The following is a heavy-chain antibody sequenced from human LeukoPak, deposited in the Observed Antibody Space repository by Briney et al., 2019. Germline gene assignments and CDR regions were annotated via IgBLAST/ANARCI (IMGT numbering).Heavy chain of an antibody. D-gene: IGHD4-17*01. CDR2: INHSGST. CDR3: ARGGRAVTTWSYYYYYGMDV. J-gene: IGHJ6*02. Sequence: SETLSLTCAVYGGSFSGYYWSWIRQPPGKGLEWIGEINHSGSTNYNPSLKSRVTISVDTSKNQFSLKLGSVTAADTAVYYCARGGRAVTTWSYYYYYGMDVWGQGTTVTVSS. CDR1: GGSFSGYY. V-gene: IGHV4-34*01.